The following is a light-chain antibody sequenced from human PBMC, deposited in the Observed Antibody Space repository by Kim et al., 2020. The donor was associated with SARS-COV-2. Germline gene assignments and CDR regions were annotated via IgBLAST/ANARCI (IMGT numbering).Light chain of an antibody. J-gene: IGKJ2*01. V-gene: IGKV1-39*01. Sequence: SPSVGDRVTITCRASQSISSYLHWYQQKPGKAPKLVIYAASSLQGGVPSRFSGSGSGTDFTLTISSLQPEDFATYYCQQSYNTPYTFGQGTKLEI. CDR1: QSISSY. CDR2: AAS. CDR3: QQSYNTPYT.